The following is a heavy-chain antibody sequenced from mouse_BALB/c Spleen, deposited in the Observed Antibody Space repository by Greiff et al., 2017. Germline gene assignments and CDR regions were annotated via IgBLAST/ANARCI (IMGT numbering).Heavy chain of an antibody. V-gene: IGHV5-6-4*01. CDR3: TTSYYGNYRFAY. J-gene: IGHJ3*01. CDR1: GFTFSSYT. D-gene: IGHD2-10*01. Sequence: EVKLMESGGGLVKPGGSLKLSCAASGFTFSSYTMSWVRQTPEKRLEWVATISSGGSYTYYPDSVKGRFTISRDNAKNTLYLQMSSLKSEDTAMYYCTTSYYGNYRFAYWGQGTLVTVSA. CDR2: ISSGGSYT.